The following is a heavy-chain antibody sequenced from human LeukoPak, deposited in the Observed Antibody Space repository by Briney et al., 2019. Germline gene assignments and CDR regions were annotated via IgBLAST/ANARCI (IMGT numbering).Heavy chain of an antibody. CDR1: GFTFSSYA. CDR2: ISGSGGST. J-gene: IGHJ4*02. D-gene: IGHD1-26*01. CDR3: AKDRYSGSYAPIDFDY. Sequence: GGSLRLSCAASGFTFSSYAMSWVREAPGKGLEWVSAISGSGGSTYYADSVKGRFTISRDNSKNTLYLQMNSLRAEDTAVYYCAKDRYSGSYAPIDFDYWGQGTLVTVSS. V-gene: IGHV3-23*01.